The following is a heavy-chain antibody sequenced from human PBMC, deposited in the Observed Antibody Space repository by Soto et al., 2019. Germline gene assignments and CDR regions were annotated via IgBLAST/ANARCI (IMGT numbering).Heavy chain of an antibody. V-gene: IGHV3-30*03. CDR3: VGGHYFGDY. J-gene: IGHJ4*02. Sequence: QVQLVESGGGVVQPGRSLTLSCVASGFSFRSYGMQWVRQAPGKGLEWVSLISDDGKNKYYRDSVKGRFTVSRDNSKNPLYLQLSSLRAEDTAVYYCVGGHYFGDYWGQGSLVTVSS. D-gene: IGHD3-10*01. CDR1: GFSFRSYG. CDR2: ISDDGKNK.